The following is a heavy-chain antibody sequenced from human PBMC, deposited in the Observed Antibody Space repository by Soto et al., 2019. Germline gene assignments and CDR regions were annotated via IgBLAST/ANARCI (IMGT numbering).Heavy chain of an antibody. CDR3: ARGTGYSSSWYTS. V-gene: IGHV4-34*01. CDR1: GGSFSGYY. J-gene: IGHJ5*02. CDR2: INHSGST. D-gene: IGHD6-13*01. Sequence: SETLSLTCAVYGGSFSGYYWSWIRQPPGKGLEWIGEINHSGSTNYNPSLKSRVTISVDTSKNSLFLQMNNLRAGDTAVYYCARGTGYSSSWYTSWGQGTLVTVSS.